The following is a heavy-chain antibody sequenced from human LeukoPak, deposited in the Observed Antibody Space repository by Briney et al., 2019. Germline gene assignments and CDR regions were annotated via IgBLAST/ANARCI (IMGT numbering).Heavy chain of an antibody. CDR2: IYYSGST. D-gene: IGHD3-22*01. V-gene: IGHV4-59*08. Sequence: SETLSLTCTASGGSISSYYWSWIRQPPGKGLEWIGYIYYSGSTNYNPSLKSRVTISVDTSKNQFSLKLSSVTAADTAVYYCARWDYDSFDYWGQGTLVTVSS. CDR3: ARWDYDSFDY. J-gene: IGHJ4*02. CDR1: GGSISSYY.